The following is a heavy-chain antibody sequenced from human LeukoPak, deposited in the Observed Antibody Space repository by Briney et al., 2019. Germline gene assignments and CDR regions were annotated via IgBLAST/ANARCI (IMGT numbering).Heavy chain of an antibody. CDR1: GYSISRGYY. D-gene: IGHD2-2*01. J-gene: IGHJ4*02. V-gene: IGHV4-38-2*01. Sequence: SETLSLTCAVSGYSISRGYYWGWIRQPPGKGLEWIGSIYHSGSTYYNPSPKSRVTISVDTSKNQFSLKLSSVTAADTAVYYCAVNIVVVPAASFDYWGQGTLVTVSS. CDR2: IYHSGST. CDR3: AVNIVVVPAASFDY.